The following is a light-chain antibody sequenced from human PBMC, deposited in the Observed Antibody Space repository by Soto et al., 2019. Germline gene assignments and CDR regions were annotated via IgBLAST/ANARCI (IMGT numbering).Light chain of an antibody. CDR1: SSDVGGYNY. CDR3: SSYTSSITLV. CDR2: DVS. J-gene: IGLJ2*01. V-gene: IGLV2-14*03. Sequence: QSALTQPASVSGSPGQSITISCTGTSSDVGGYNYVSWYQQHPGKAPKLMIYDVSNRPSGVSNRFSGSKSGNTASLSISGLHAEDEADYYCSSYTSSITLVFGGGTKVTVL.